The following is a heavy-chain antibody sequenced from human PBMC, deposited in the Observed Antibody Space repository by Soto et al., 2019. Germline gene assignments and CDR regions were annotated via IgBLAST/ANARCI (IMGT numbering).Heavy chain of an antibody. CDR2: IKKDGSEK. J-gene: IGHJ1*01. CDR1: GFTFSNYW. D-gene: IGHD6-13*01. Sequence: PGGSLRLSCAASGFTFSNYWMGWVRQAPGKGLEWVANIKKDGSEKYYVDSVKGRFTISRDNTKNSLYLQMNSLRAEDTAIYYCAGVASSTWYEEYFQHWGQGTLVTVSS. CDR3: AGVASSTWYEEYFQH. V-gene: IGHV3-7*01.